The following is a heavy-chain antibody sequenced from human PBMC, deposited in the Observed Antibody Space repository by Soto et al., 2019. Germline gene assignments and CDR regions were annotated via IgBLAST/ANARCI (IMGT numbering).Heavy chain of an antibody. CDR3: ASGFRRYSSSSGGWFDP. J-gene: IGHJ5*02. Sequence: QVQLVQSGAEVKKPGSSVKVSCKASGGTFSSYAISWVRQAPGQGLEWMGGIIPIFGTANYAQKFQGRVTITADEPTGTAYMELRSLRSADTAVYYCASGFRRYSSSSGGWFDPWGQGTLVTVSS. CDR1: GGTFSSYA. CDR2: IIPIFGTA. D-gene: IGHD6-6*01. V-gene: IGHV1-69*01.